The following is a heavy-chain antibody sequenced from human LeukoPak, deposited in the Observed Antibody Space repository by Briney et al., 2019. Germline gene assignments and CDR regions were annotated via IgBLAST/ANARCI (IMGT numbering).Heavy chain of an antibody. D-gene: IGHD2-2*01. CDR1: GGSISSSSYY. CDR2: IYYSGST. V-gene: IGHV4-39*01. Sequence: KTSETLSLTCTVSGGSISSSSYYWGWIRQPPGKGLEWIGSIYYSGSTYYNPSLKSRVTISVDTSKNQFSLKLSSVTAADTAVYYCARQKGVVLALIDYWGQGTLVTVSS. CDR3: ARQKGVVLALIDY. J-gene: IGHJ4*02.